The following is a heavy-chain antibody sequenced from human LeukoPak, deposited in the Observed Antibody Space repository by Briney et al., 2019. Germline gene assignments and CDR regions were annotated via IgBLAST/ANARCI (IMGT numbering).Heavy chain of an antibody. CDR3: AREERAYGSGSYSYFDY. D-gene: IGHD3-10*01. V-gene: IGHV4-30-2*01. J-gene: IGHJ4*02. CDR2: IYHSGST. CDR1: GGSISSGGYS. Sequence: SQTLSLTCAVSGGSISSGGYSWSWIRQQPGKGLEWIGYIYHSGSTYYNPSLKSRVTISVDRSKNQFSLKLSSVTAADTAVYYCAREERAYGSGSYSYFDYWGQGTLVTVSS.